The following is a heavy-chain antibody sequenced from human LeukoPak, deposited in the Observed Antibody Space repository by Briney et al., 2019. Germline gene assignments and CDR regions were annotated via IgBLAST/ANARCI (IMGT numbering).Heavy chain of an antibody. CDR2: IRYDGSNK. D-gene: IGHD6-13*01. J-gene: IGHJ5*02. CDR1: GFTFSSYG. V-gene: IGHV3-30*02. Sequence: GGSLRLSCAASGFTFSSYGMHWVRQAPGKGLEWVAFIRYDGSNKYYADSVKGRFTISRDNSKNTLYLQMNSLRAEDTAVYYCAKDKISVYSSSWNWFDPWGQGTLVTVSS. CDR3: AKDKISVYSSSWNWFDP.